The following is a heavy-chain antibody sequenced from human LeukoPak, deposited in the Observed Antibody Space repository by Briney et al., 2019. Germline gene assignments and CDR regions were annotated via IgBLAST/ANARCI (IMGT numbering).Heavy chain of an antibody. CDR3: AKDPNYYGSGSQDY. J-gene: IGHJ4*02. Sequence: GGSLRLSCAASRFTFSSYGMHWVRQAPGKGLEWVAFIRYDGSNKYYADSVKGRFTISRDNSKNTLYLQTNSLRAEDTAVYYCAKDPNYYGSGSQDYWGQGTLVTVSS. CDR1: RFTFSSYG. V-gene: IGHV3-30*02. CDR2: IRYDGSNK. D-gene: IGHD3-10*01.